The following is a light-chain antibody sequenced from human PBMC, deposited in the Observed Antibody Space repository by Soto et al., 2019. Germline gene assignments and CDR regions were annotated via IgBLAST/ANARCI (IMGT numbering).Light chain of an antibody. J-gene: IGLJ2*01. Sequence: QSALTQPASVSGSPGQSITISCTGTSSDVGGYNYVSWYHQHPGKYPNLMIYDVSNRPSGVSNRFSGSKSGNTASLTISGLQAEDEADYYCSSYTSSSTPVVFGGGTKLTVL. CDR2: DVS. CDR1: SSDVGGYNY. V-gene: IGLV2-14*01. CDR3: SSYTSSSTPVV.